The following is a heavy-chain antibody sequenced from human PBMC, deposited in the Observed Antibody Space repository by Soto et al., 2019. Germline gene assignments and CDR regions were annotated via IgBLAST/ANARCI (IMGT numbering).Heavy chain of an antibody. J-gene: IGHJ6*02. V-gene: IGHV1-69*01. CDR2: IVPLFGTT. CDR1: GGSFTRYS. CDR3: ARPEERGYSSDHHYYYALDF. D-gene: IGHD3-22*01. Sequence: QVHLLQSGAEVKKPGSSVKVSCTASGGSFTRYSLSWVRQAPGQGLEWVGGIVPLFGTTNYAQRFQGRVKITADESTSTASMELSSLSSDDTAVYYCARPEERGYSSDHHYYYALDFWGQGTSVTVTS.